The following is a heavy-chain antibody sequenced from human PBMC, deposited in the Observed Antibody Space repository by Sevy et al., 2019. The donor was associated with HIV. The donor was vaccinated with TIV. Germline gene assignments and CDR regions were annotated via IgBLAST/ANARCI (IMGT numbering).Heavy chain of an antibody. D-gene: IGHD2-2*01. CDR3: ARDLRLIPAVNPYYNYGMDV. V-gene: IGHV3-30*04. CDR1: GFTFSTYA. J-gene: IGHJ6*02. CDR2: ISYDGSNK. Sequence: GGSLRLSCAASGFTFSTYAIHWVRQAPGKGLEWVAAISYDGSNKYYEDSVKGRFTISRDNSNTTLNLQMNRLRAEDTAGYYCARDLRLIPAVNPYYNYGMDVWCQGTTVTVSS.